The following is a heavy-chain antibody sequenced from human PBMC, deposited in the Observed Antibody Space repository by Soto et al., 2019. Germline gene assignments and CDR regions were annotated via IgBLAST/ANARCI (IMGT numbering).Heavy chain of an antibody. Sequence: SLRLSCAASGFTFSSYWMSWVRQAPGKGLEWVTNIKQDGSEKYYVDSVKGRFTISRDNAKNSLYLQMNSLRAEDTAVYYCARARVYYDFWSGYYPWFDPWGQGTLVTVSS. CDR2: IKQDGSEK. D-gene: IGHD3-3*01. CDR1: GFTFSSYW. J-gene: IGHJ5*02. CDR3: ARARVYYDFWSGYYPWFDP. V-gene: IGHV3-7*04.